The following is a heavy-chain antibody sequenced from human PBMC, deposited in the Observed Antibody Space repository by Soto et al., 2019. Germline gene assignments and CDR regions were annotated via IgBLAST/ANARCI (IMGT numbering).Heavy chain of an antibody. CDR2: ISSSAYTI. V-gene: IGHV3-48*04. Sequence: GGSLRLSCAGSGFTLTRSAVSWVRQAPGKGLEWVSYISSSAYTIYYAASVEGRFTISRDNAKNSLFLQMNSLRADDTAVYYCARGLVVAATRGPLDYWGPGILVTVSS. D-gene: IGHD2-15*01. J-gene: IGHJ4*02. CDR3: ARGLVVAATRGPLDY. CDR1: GFTLTRSA.